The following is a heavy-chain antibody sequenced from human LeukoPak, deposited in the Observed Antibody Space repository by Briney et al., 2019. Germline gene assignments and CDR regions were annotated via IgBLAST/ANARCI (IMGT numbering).Heavy chain of an antibody. CDR3: TTVRPDYYDSSGYYYVGGWYFDY. Sequence: PGGSLRLSCAASGFTFSNAWMSWVRQAPGKGLEWVGRIKSKTDGGTTDYAAPVKGRFTISRDDSKNTLYLQMNSLKTEDTAVYYCTTVRPDYYDSSGYYYVGGWYFDYWGQGTLVTVSS. CDR1: GFTFSNAW. CDR2: IKSKTDGGTT. V-gene: IGHV3-15*01. J-gene: IGHJ4*02. D-gene: IGHD3-22*01.